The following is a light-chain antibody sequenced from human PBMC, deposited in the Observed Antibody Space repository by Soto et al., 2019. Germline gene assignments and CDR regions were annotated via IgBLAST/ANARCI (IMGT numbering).Light chain of an antibody. CDR3: QQYGSSYT. V-gene: IGKV3-20*01. J-gene: IGKJ3*01. CDR2: GAS. Sequence: EIVLTQSPGTLSLSPGERATLSCRASQSVNNNYLAWYQQKPGQPPRLLIYGASSRAIGIPDRFSGGGSGTDFTLTMSRQEREDLAVYYCQQYGSSYTFGPGTKVDIK. CDR1: QSVNNNY.